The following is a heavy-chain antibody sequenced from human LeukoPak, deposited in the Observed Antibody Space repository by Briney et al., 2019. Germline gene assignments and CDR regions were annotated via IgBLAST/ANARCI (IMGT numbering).Heavy chain of an antibody. D-gene: IGHD1-26*01. J-gene: IGHJ5*02. V-gene: IGHV3-7*01. Sequence: PGGSLRLSCAASGFTFASYWMTWVRQAPGKGLELVANIKEDGSEKYYVDSVKGRFTISRDNAKNSLYLQMNRLRVEDTALYYCVYGGSYYVAWGQGTLVTVSS. CDR3: VYGGSYYVA. CDR1: GFTFASYW. CDR2: IKEDGSEK.